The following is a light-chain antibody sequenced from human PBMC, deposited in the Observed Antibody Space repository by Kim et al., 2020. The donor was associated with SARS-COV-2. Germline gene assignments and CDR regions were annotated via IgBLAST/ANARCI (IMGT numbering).Light chain of an antibody. V-gene: IGLV2-11*01. CDR3: CLYSGYDTGV. CDR2: DVS. CDR1: SQDADDTDF. J-gene: IGLJ3*02. Sequence: GQSVSISGTGISQDADDTDFVAWYQHQPGKAPRLMIFDVSQRPSGVPDRFSASKSGATASLTISGIQADDEADYYCCLYSGYDTGVFGGGTKVTVL.